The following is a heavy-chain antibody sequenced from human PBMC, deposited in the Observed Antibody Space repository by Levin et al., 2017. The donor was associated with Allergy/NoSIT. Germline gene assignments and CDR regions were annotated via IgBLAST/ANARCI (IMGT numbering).Heavy chain of an antibody. Sequence: PGGSLRLSCAASGFTFDDYGMSWVRQAPGKGLEWVSGINWNGGSTGYADSVKGRFTISRDNAKNSLYLQMNSLRAEDTALYYCARESGYDYYYYYMDVWGKGTTVTVSS. CDR1: GFTFDDYG. V-gene: IGHV3-20*04. CDR3: ARESGYDYYYYYMDV. D-gene: IGHD5-12*01. CDR2: INWNGGST. J-gene: IGHJ6*03.